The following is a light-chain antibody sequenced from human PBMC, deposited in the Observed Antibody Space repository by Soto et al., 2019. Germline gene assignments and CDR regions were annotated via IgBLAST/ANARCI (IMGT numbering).Light chain of an antibody. Sequence: DIQMTQSPSSLSASVGDRVTITCRASQSISRYLNWYQQKPGQAPKILIYAASTLQSGVPSRFSGGGSGSALSITLSSLQPEDFATYYCQQSYSTPRTFGGGTKVEIK. J-gene: IGKJ4*01. V-gene: IGKV1-39*01. CDR2: AAS. CDR1: QSISRY. CDR3: QQSYSTPRT.